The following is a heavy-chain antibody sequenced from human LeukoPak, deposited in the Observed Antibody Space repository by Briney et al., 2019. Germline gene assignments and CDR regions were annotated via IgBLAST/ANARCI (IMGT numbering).Heavy chain of an antibody. D-gene: IGHD2-2*01. CDR2: ISYDGSNK. CDR1: GFTFSSYA. CDR3: AGDSPYCSSTSCQPSPVFDY. Sequence: GGSLRLSCAASGFTFSSYAMPWVRQAPGKGLEWVAVISYDGSNKYYADSVKGRFTISRDNSKNTLYLQMNSLRAEDTAVYYCAGDSPYCSSTSCQPSPVFDYWGQGTLVTVSS. J-gene: IGHJ4*02. V-gene: IGHV3-30-3*01.